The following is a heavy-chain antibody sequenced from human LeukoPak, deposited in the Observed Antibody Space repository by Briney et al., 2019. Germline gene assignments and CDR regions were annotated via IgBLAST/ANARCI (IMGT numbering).Heavy chain of an antibody. V-gene: IGHV4-59*01. D-gene: IGHD2-15*01. Sequence: SETLSLTCTVSGGSISGYYWSWIRQPPGKGLEWIGYTYYSGSTKYNTSLKSRVSISVDTSKNQFSLKLSSVTAADTAVYYCARGFCSGGSCYSAIFDHWGQGTLVTVSS. CDR3: ARGFCSGGSCYSAIFDH. CDR1: GGSISGYY. J-gene: IGHJ4*02. CDR2: TYYSGST.